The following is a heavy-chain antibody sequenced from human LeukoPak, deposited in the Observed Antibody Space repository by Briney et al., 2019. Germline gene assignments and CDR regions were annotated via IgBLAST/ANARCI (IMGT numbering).Heavy chain of an antibody. D-gene: IGHD3-16*02. J-gene: IGHJ4*02. CDR2: INPNSGGT. V-gene: IGHV1-2*04. CDR1: GYTFTGYY. Sequence: ASVKVSCKASGYTFTGYYMHWVRQAPGQGLEWMGWINPNSGGTNFAQKFRGWVTLTRDTSITTAYMELKRLRPDDTAVYYCARGESYYDYIWGSYRQYYFDYWGQGTLVTVSS. CDR3: ARGESYYDYIWGSYRQYYFDY.